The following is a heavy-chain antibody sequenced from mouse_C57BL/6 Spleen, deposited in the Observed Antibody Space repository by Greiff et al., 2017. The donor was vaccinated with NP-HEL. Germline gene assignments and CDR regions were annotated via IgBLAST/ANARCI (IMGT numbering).Heavy chain of an antibody. V-gene: IGHV1-26*01. CDR2: INPNNGGT. J-gene: IGHJ1*03. D-gene: IGHD2-5*01. CDR1: GYTFTDYY. Sequence: EVQLQQSGPELVKPGASVKISCKASGYTFTDYYMNWVKQSHGKSLEWIGDINPNNGGTSYNQKFKGKATLTVDKYYSTAYMELRSLTSEDSAVYYCARWEVYSNYFYWYFDVWGTVTTVTVSS. CDR3: ARWEVYSNYFYWYFDV.